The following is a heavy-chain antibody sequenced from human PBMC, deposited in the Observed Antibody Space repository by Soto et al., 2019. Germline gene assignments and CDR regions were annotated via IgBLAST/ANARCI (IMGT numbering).Heavy chain of an antibody. J-gene: IGHJ5*02. CDR3: GRDLTSNANCIDP. V-gene: IGHV4-30-4*01. D-gene: IGHD2-2*01. CDR2: IYYTGKT. Sequence: PSETLSLTCTVSGGSISSDDYYWSWIRQAPGRGLEWIGYIYYTGKTYYNPSLESRLTMSVDRSKNQFSLRLTSVTAADTAVYFCGRDLTSNANCIDPWGQGTLVTVSS. CDR1: GGSISSDDYY.